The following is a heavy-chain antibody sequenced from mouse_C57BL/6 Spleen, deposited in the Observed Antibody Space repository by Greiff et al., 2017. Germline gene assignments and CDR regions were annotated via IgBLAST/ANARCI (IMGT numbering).Heavy chain of an antibody. J-gene: IGHJ1*03. D-gene: IGHD1-1*01. CDR3: GRGTTVIDYIDV. CDR2: ICYSGTI. V-gene: IGHV3-5*01. CDR1: GISITTGNYR. Sequence: EVQLPQSGPGLVKPSQTVFLTCTVTGISITTGNYRWSWIRQFPGNKLEWIGYICYSGTITYNPSLTSRTTSTRDTPKNQFFRGMNSLTAEDTATYYCGRGTTVIDYIDVWGTGTTVTVSS.